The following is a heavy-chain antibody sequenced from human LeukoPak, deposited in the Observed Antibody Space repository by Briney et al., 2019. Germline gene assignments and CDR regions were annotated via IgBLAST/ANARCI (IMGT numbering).Heavy chain of an antibody. Sequence: GGSLRLSCAASGFTFSSYSMHWVRQAPGKGLEWVSSISSSRSYISYADSVKGRFTISRDNAKNSLYLQMNSLRAEDTAVYYCARDSRTVSDAFDIWGQGTMVTVSS. CDR3: ARDSRTVSDAFDI. D-gene: IGHD4-17*01. CDR1: GFTFSSYS. J-gene: IGHJ3*02. V-gene: IGHV3-21*01. CDR2: ISSSRSYI.